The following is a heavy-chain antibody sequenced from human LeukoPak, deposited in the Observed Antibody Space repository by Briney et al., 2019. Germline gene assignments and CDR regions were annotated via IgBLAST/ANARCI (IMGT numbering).Heavy chain of an antibody. V-gene: IGHV1-18*01. Sequence: ASVKVSCKASGYTFTSYGISWVRQAPGQGLEWMGWISAYNGNTNYAQKLQGRVTMTTDTSTSTAYMELRSLRSDDTAVYYCARVNYCGSTSCENYYYYYMDVWGKGTTVTVSS. D-gene: IGHD2-2*01. J-gene: IGHJ6*03. CDR1: GYTFTSYG. CDR2: ISAYNGNT. CDR3: ARVNYCGSTSCENYYYYYMDV.